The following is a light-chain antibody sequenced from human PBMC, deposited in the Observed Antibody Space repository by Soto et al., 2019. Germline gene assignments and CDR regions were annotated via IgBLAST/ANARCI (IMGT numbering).Light chain of an antibody. CDR1: QSISSW. V-gene: IGKV1-5*01. CDR3: QQYNSYSPVT. CDR2: DAS. Sequence: DIQMTQSPSTLSASVGDRVTITCRARQSISSWLAWYQQKPGKAPKLLIYDASSLESGVPSRFSGSGSGTEFALTISSLQPDDFATYYCQQYNSYSPVTFGQGTKVEIK. J-gene: IGKJ1*01.